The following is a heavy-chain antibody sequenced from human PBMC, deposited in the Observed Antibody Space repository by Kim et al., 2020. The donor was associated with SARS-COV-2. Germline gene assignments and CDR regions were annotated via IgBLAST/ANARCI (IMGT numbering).Heavy chain of an antibody. V-gene: IGHV1-2*02. CDR3: ATPNPYDSSGYRLRSLLLN. CDR1: GYTFTGYY. Sequence: ASVKVSCKASGYTFTGYYMHWVRQAPGQGLEWMGWINPNSGGTNYAQKFQGRVTMTRDTSISTAYMELSRLRSDDTAVYYCATPNPYDSSGYRLRSLLLNWGQGTLVTVSS. CDR2: INPNSGGT. D-gene: IGHD3-22*01. J-gene: IGHJ4*02.